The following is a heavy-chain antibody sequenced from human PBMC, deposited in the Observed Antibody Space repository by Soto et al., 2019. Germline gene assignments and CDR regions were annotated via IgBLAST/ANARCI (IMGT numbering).Heavy chain of an antibody. Sequence: EVQLVESGGGLVKPGESLRLSCTASGFTFNHVWMSWVRQAPGKGLEWVGRIKSKSEGGTTDYSAPVKGRFTISRDDSKNTLYLQMNSLKTEDTAVYYCTADLYYYDSSVYSYYFYYWGQGTLVTVSS. CDR2: IKSKSEGGTT. CDR3: TADLYYYDSSVYSYYFYY. V-gene: IGHV3-15*01. CDR1: GFTFNHVW. J-gene: IGHJ4*02. D-gene: IGHD3-22*01.